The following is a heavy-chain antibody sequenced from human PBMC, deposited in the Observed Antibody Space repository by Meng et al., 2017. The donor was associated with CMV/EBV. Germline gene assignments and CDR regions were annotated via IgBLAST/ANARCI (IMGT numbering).Heavy chain of an antibody. D-gene: IGHD3-3*01. CDR3: AGGTYDFWSGYYMGLDY. V-gene: IGHV3-48*03. Sequence: GESLKISCAASGSTFSSYEMNWVRQAPGKGLEWVSYISSSGSTIYYADSVKGRFTISRDNAKNSLYLQMNSLRAEDTAVYYCAGGTYDFWSGYYMGLDYWGQGTLVTVSS. CDR2: ISSSGSTI. J-gene: IGHJ4*02. CDR1: GSTFSSYE.